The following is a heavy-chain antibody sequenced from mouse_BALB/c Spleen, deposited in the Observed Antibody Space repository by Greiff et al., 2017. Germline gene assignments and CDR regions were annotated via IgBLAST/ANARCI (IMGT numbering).Heavy chain of an antibody. Sequence: VQLQESGAELAKPGASVKMSCKASGYTFTSYWMHWVKQRPGQGLEWIGYINPSTGYTEYNQKFKDKATLTADKSSSTAYMQLSSLTSEDSAVYYCVHFAWFAYWGQGTLVTVSA. CDR1: GYTFTSYW. J-gene: IGHJ3*01. V-gene: IGHV1-7*01. CDR2: INPSTGYT. CDR3: VHFAWFAY.